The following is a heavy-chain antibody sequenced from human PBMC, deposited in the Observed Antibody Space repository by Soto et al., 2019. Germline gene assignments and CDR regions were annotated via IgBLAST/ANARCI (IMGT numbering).Heavy chain of an antibody. D-gene: IGHD2-2*01. Sequence: GGSLRLSCAASGFTFGGSGMPWVRQASGKGLEWIGHIRSKGINYATAYAASVNVRFTISRDDSKNTAYLQLNSLKTEDTAVYYCIMHAPLSSSCLFCHWGPGTLDIVS. J-gene: IGHJ4*01. CDR3: IMHAPLSSSCLFCH. CDR2: IRSKGINYAT. V-gene: IGHV3-73*01. CDR1: GFTFGGSG.